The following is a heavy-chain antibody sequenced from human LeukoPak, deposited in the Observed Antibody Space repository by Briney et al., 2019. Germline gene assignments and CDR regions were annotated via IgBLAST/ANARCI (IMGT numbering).Heavy chain of an antibody. Sequence: GGSLRLSCAASGFTFSRYWITWVRQAPGKGLEWVANIKEDGSDKYYVDSVKGRFTISRDNARNSLYLQMDSLTAEDTAVYYCVRDFSLTRLERPFDFWGQGTLVTVSS. J-gene: IGHJ4*02. V-gene: IGHV3-7*01. CDR3: VRDFSLTRLERPFDF. CDR2: IKEDGSDK. D-gene: IGHD1-1*01. CDR1: GFTFSRYW.